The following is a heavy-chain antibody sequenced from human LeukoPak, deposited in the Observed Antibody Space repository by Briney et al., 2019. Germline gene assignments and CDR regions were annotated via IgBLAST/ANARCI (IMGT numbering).Heavy chain of an antibody. CDR1: GSMYNYY. CDR2: IHYNGIT. CDR3: ARHISSGGTYAHFDY. D-gene: IGHD1-26*01. Sequence: SETLSLTCTVSGSMYNYYWSWIRQPPGKGMEWIGYIHYNGITNYSPSLKSRVTMSLDTSKNQVSLKLNSVSAADTAVYYCARHISSGGTYAHFDYWGQGTLVTVSS. J-gene: IGHJ4*02. V-gene: IGHV4-59*08.